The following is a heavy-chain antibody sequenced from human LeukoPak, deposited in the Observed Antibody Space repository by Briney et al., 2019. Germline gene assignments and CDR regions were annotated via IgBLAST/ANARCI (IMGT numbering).Heavy chain of an antibody. CDR2: ISGSGGST. D-gene: IGHD6-19*01. CDR3: AKKYSSGWYLGWFDP. V-gene: IGHV3-23*01. Sequence: GGTLRLSCAASGFTFSSYGMSWVRQAPGKGLEWVSAISGSGGSTYYADSVKGRFTISRDNSKNTLYLQMNSLRAEDTAVYYCAKKYSSGWYLGWFDPWGQGTLVTVSS. J-gene: IGHJ5*02. CDR1: GFTFSSYG.